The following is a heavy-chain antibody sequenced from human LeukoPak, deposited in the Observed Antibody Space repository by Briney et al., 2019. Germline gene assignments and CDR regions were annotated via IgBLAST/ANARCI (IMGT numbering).Heavy chain of an antibody. V-gene: IGHV3-21*01. J-gene: IGHJ2*01. CDR2: ISPSSSYI. CDR3: ARVPQEVAGALYSWYFDI. CDR1: GFTFKSYT. Sequence: GGSLRLSCAASGFTFKSYTINWVRQGPVQGLEWVSSISPSSSYIYYADSVKGRFTISRDNAKNSLYLQMNGLRAEDTAVYYCARVPQEVAGALYSWYFDIWGRGTLVTVSS. D-gene: IGHD6-13*01.